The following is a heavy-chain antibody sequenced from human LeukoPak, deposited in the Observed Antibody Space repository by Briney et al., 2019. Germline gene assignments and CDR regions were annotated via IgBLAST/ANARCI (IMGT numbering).Heavy chain of an antibody. J-gene: IGHJ6*03. V-gene: IGHV3-23*01. D-gene: IGHD5-18*01. CDR3: AKGGPWIHDYYYYMDV. CDR2: ISGSRGNT. Sequence: GGSLRLSCAASGFTFSSYGMSWVRQAPGKGLEWVSSISGSRGNTFYADSVKGRFTISRDNSKNTLYLQMNSLRAEDTAIYYCAKGGPWIHDYYYYMDVWGKGTTVTVSS. CDR1: GFTFSSYG.